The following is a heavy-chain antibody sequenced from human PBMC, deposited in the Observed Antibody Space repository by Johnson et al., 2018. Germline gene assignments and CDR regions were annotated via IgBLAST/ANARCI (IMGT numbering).Heavy chain of an antibody. CDR1: GGTFSSYA. Sequence: QVQLVQSGAEVKKXGASXKVXCKASGGTFSSYAISWVRQAPGQGLEWMGGIIPIFGTANYAQKFQGRVTITADESTSTAYMELSSLRSEDTAVYYCARGIVGATGAFDIWGQGTMVTVSS. CDR2: IIPIFGTA. V-gene: IGHV1-69*13. CDR3: ARGIVGATGAFDI. D-gene: IGHD1-26*01. J-gene: IGHJ3*02.